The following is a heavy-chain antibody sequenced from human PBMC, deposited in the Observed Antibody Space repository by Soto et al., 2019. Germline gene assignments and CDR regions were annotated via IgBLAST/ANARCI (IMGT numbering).Heavy chain of an antibody. Sequence: GESLKISCKGSGYSFTNYWMHWVRQRPGKGLVWVARIYRDGTTSYADSVKGRFTISRDNAKNTVSLQMNSLKDEDTAVYYCMRGNTGYGNFDYWGQGTLVTVSS. J-gene: IGHJ4*02. CDR3: MRGNTGYGNFDY. V-gene: IGHV3-74*01. CDR1: GYSFTNYW. CDR2: IYRDGTT. D-gene: IGHD5-12*01.